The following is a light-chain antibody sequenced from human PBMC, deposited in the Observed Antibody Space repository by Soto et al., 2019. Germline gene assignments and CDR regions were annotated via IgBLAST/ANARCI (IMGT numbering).Light chain of an antibody. J-gene: IGKJ1*01. V-gene: IGKV1-5*01. CDR2: NAD. CDR3: QQFSLYWA. CDR1: QDINRW. Sequence: DIQMTQSPSTLSASVGDRVTITCRASQDINRWLAWYQQKPGKAPKILLYNADTLASGLPSRFSGSGYGTEFILTISSRQPDVFATYDCQQFSLYWAFGQGTKVEIK.